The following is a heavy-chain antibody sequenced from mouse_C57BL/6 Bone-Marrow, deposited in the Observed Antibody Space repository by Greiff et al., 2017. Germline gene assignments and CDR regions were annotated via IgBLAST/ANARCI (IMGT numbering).Heavy chain of an antibody. CDR2: IYPGSGST. CDR3: ARWNTTVVRGDY. Sequence: QVQLQQPGAELVKPGASVKMSCKASGYTFTSYWITWVKQRPGQGLEWIGDIYPGSGSTNYNEKFKSKATLTVDTSSSTAYMQLSSLTSEDSAVYYCARWNTTVVRGDYWGQGTTLTVSS. J-gene: IGHJ2*01. V-gene: IGHV1-55*01. D-gene: IGHD1-1*01. CDR1: GYTFTSYW.